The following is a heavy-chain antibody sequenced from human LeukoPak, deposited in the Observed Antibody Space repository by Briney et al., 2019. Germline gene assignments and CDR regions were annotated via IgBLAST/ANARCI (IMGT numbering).Heavy chain of an antibody. Sequence: GGSLRLSCAASGFTFSSYAMHWVRQAPGKGLEWVAVISYDGSNKDHADSVKGRFTISRHNSKKTLYLQMNSLRTEDTAVYYCARRPPHGSSYTHAFDIWGQGTMVTVSS. CDR2: ISYDGSNK. CDR3: ARRPPHGSSYTHAFDI. CDR1: GFTFSSYA. J-gene: IGHJ3*02. V-gene: IGHV3-30-3*01. D-gene: IGHD3-16*02.